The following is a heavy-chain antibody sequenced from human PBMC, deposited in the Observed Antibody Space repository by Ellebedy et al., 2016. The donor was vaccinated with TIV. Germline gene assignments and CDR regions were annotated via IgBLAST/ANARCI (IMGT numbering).Heavy chain of an antibody. CDR3: STLSDTGY. Sequence: YGDSAKGRFPISRDNAKNTLYLQMNSLKAEDTAMYYCSTLSDTGYWGHGTLVTVSS. D-gene: IGHD2-21*02. V-gene: IGHV3-74*01. J-gene: IGHJ4*01.